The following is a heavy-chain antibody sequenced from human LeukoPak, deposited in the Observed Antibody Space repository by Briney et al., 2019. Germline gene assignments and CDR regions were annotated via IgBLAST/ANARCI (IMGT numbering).Heavy chain of an antibody. CDR3: AGGQQLATYYFDY. D-gene: IGHD6-13*01. CDR2: INHSGST. J-gene: IGHJ4*02. Sequence: ASETLSLTCAVYGGSFSGYYWSWIRQPPGKGLEWIGEINHSGSTNYNPSLKSRVTISVDTSKNQFSLKLSSVTAADTAVYYCAGGQQLATYYFDYWGQGTLVTVSS. V-gene: IGHV4-34*01. CDR1: GGSFSGYY.